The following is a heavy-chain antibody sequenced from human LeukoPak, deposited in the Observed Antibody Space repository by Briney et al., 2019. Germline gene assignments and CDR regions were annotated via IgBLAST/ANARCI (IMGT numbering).Heavy chain of an antibody. D-gene: IGHD3-22*01. CDR1: GGSFSGYY. CDR3: ARSRSDYDSSGYYYEHFDY. CDR2: INHSGST. V-gene: IGHV4-34*01. Sequence: PSETLSLTCAVYGGSFSGYYWSWLRQPPGKGLEWIGEINHSGSTNYNPSLKSRVTISVDTSKNQFSLKLSSVTAADTAVYYCARSRSDYDSSGYYYEHFDYWGQGTLVTVSS. J-gene: IGHJ4*02.